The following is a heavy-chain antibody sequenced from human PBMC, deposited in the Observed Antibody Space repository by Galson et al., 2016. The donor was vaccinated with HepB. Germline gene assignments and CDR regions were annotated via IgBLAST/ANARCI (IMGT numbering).Heavy chain of an antibody. CDR2: ISGSGSYL. J-gene: IGHJ6*02. D-gene: IGHD1-1*01. V-gene: IGHV3-21*01. CDR3: SRDLRNVERPDLTYYYGMDV. Sequence: SLRLSCAASGFTFSTYNMNWVRQTPGKGLEWVSSISGSGSYLYYADSVKGRFTICSDNANNSLYLHLSSLRAEDTAVYYCSRDLRNVERPDLTYYYGMDVWGQGTTVTVSS. CDR1: GFTFSTYN.